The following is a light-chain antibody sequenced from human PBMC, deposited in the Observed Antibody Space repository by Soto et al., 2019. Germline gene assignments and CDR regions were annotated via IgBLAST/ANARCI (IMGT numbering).Light chain of an antibody. J-gene: IGKJ2*01. V-gene: IGKV3-20*01. CDR2: GAS. CDR1: QSVTSTY. Sequence: EIVLTQSPGTLSLSPGERVTLSCRASQSVTSTYLAWYQQRPGQAPRLLIYGASSRATGIPDRFSGSGSGTDFTLTISRLEPEDFAVYYCQQYGSSPYTLGQGTKLDIK. CDR3: QQYGSSPYT.